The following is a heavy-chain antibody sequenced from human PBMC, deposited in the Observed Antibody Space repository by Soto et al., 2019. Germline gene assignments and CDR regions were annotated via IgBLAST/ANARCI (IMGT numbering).Heavy chain of an antibody. J-gene: IGHJ4*02. CDR3: ARDRLAARPGFHY. D-gene: IGHD6-6*01. V-gene: IGHV3-21*01. CDR2: ISSSSSYI. Sequence: EVQLVESGGGLVKPGGSLRLSCAASGFTFSSYSMNWVRQAPGKGLEWVSSISSSSSYIYYADSVKGRFTISRDNAKNSLYLQMNSLRAEDTAVYYCARDRLAARPGFHYWGQGTLVTVSS. CDR1: GFTFSSYS.